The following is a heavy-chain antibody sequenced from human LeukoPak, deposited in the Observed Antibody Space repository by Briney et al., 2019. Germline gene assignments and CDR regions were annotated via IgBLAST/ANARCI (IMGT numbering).Heavy chain of an antibody. J-gene: IGHJ4*02. CDR1: GGSISSYY. CDR3: ARESSRGITYDY. Sequence: PSETLPLTCTVSGGSISSYYWSWIRQPAGKGLEWIGRIYTSGSTNYNPSLKSRVTISVDTSKNQFSLKLSSVTAADTAVYYCARESSRGITYDYWGQGTLVTVSS. V-gene: IGHV4-4*07. CDR2: IYTSGST.